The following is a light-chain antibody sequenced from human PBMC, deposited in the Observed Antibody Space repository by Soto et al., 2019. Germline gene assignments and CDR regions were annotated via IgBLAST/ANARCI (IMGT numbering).Light chain of an antibody. J-gene: IGKJ4*01. CDR2: GAS. CDR1: QSVSSSY. CDR3: QQYGSSLPLD. Sequence: EIVCTQSPANLSLSPVERATLSCRASQSVSSSYLAWYQQKPGQAPRLLIYGASSRATGIPDRFSGSGSGTDFTLTISRLEPEDFAVYYCQQYGSSLPLDFGGGTKVDIK. V-gene: IGKV3-20*01.